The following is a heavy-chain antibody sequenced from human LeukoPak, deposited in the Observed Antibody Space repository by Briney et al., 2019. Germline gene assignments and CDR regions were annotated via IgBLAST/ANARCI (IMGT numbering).Heavy chain of an antibody. CDR1: GYTFTGYY. Sequence: ASVKVSCKASGYTFTGYYMHWVRQAPGQGLEWMGWINPNTGDTKYAQRFQGSVTMTRDMSISTAYMELSRLRSDDTTVFYCARQYSSGWYFDYWGQGTLVIVSS. CDR2: INPNTGDT. CDR3: ARQYSSGWYFDY. D-gene: IGHD6-19*01. J-gene: IGHJ4*02. V-gene: IGHV1-2*02.